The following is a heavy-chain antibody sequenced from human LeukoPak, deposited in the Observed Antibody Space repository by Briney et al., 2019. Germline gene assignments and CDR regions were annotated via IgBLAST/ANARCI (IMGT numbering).Heavy chain of an antibody. V-gene: IGHV3-33*06. CDR3: AKALYGGYNSYYFDY. CDR2: IWYDGSNK. D-gene: IGHD5-24*01. J-gene: IGHJ4*02. CDR1: GFTFSSYG. Sequence: GGSLRLSCAASGFTFSSYGMHWVRQAPGKGLEWVAVIWYDGSNKYYADSVKGRFTISRDNSENTLYLQMNSLRPEDTAVYYCAKALYGGYNSYYFDYWGQGTLVTVSS.